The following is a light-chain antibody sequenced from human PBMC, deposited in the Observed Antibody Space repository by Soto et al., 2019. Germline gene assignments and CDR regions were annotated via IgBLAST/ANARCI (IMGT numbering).Light chain of an antibody. CDR1: QGIRND. V-gene: IGKV1-6*01. CDR3: MQAYNYPIT. Sequence: PKSLSASVGDRVNITCLASQGIRNDRGWYQQKPGKAPKLLIYAASSLQSGVPSRFSGSGSGTDFTLTISSLQPEDFATYYCMQAYNYPITFGQGARLDVK. J-gene: IGKJ5*01. CDR2: AAS.